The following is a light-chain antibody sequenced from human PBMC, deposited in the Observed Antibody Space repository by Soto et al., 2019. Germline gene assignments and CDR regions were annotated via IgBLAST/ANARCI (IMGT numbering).Light chain of an antibody. V-gene: IGKV3-20*01. CDR2: GTS. Sequence: EIVLTQSPGTLSLSPGERATLSCRASQSVSSSYLAWYQQKPGQAPRLLIYGTSSRATAIPDRFSGSGSGTDFTLTISRLEPEDVAVYYCQQYGSASWTFCQGPKVDIK. CDR3: QQYGSASWT. J-gene: IGKJ1*01. CDR1: QSVSSSY.